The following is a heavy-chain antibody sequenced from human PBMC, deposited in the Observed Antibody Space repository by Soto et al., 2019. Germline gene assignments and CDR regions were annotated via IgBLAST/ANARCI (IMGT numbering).Heavy chain of an antibody. CDR3: TRAYSLAFDI. D-gene: IGHD2-21*01. CDR2: IRSKAYGGTT. J-gene: IGHJ3*02. V-gene: IGHV3-49*03. CDR1: GFTFGDYA. Sequence: GGSLRLSCTASGFTFGDYAMSWLRQAPGKGLEWVGFIRSKAYGGTTEYAASVKGRFTISRDDSKSIAYLQMNSLKTEDTAVYYCTRAYSLAFDIWGQGTMVTVSS.